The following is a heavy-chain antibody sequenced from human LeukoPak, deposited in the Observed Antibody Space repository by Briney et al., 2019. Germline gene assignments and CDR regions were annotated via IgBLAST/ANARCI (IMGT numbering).Heavy chain of an antibody. D-gene: IGHD4-11*01. V-gene: IGHV3-74*01. CDR2: INNDESRA. CDR1: GFTFSSYW. CDR3: ASAVDFSFVS. Sequence: GGSLRLSCAASGFTFSSYWMHWVRQAPGKGLVWVSRINNDESRATYADSVKGRFTISRDNAKNTLFLQMNSLRAEDTAVYYCASAVDFSFVSWGQGTLVTVSS. J-gene: IGHJ5*01.